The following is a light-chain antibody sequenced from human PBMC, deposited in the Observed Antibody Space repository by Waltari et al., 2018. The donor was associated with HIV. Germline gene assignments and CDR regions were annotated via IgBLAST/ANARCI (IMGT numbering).Light chain of an antibody. CDR3: AAWDDSLSGLYV. V-gene: IGLV1-47*01. Sequence: QSVLTQPPSASGTPGQRVTIPCSGSSSNIGRTYVCWYHQLPGTAPKLLIYRNNERPSGVPDRFSGSKSGTSASLAISGLRSEDEADYYCAAWDDSLSGLYVFGTGTKVTVL. CDR2: RNN. CDR1: SSNIGRTY. J-gene: IGLJ1*01.